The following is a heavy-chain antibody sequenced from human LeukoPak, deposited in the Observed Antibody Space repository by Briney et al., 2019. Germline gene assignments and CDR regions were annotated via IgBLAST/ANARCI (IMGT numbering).Heavy chain of an antibody. V-gene: IGHV3-74*01. J-gene: IGHJ5*02. CDR3: TTDVYVLRFLEWSTP. Sequence: GGSLRLSCAASGFTFNSYWMHWVRQAPGKGLVWVSCINSDGSSTSYADSVKGRFTISGDNAKNTLYLQMNSLKTEDTAVYYCTTDVYVLRFLEWSTPWGQGTLVTVSS. D-gene: IGHD3-3*01. CDR2: INSDGSST. CDR1: GFTFNSYW.